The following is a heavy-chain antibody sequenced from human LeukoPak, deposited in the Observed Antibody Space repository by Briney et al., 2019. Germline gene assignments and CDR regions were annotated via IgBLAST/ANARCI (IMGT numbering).Heavy chain of an antibody. CDR1: GYTFTGYD. J-gene: IGHJ4*02. CDR3: ATFEYTSSSLNY. V-gene: IGHV1-2*02. D-gene: IGHD6-6*01. CDR2: INPNSGGT. Sequence: ASVKVSCKASGYTFTGYDMYWVRHTPEQRHEWIGWINPNSGGTNYAQKFQGRVTMTRDTSISTAYMELSRLRSDDTAVYYCATFEYTSSSLNYWGQGTLVTVSS.